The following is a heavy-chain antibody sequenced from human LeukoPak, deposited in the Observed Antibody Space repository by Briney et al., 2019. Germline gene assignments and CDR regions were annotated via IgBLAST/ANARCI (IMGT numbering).Heavy chain of an antibody. CDR1: GGTFSSYA. V-gene: IGHV1-69*06. CDR2: IIPIFGTA. Sequence: SVKVSCKASGGTFSSYAISWVRQAPGQGLEWLGGIIPIFGTANYAQKFQGRVTITADISTSTAYMELSSLRSEDTAVYYCARHITMVRGVIGSYYYYGMDVWGKGTTVTVSS. CDR3: ARHITMVRGVIGSYYYYGMDV. D-gene: IGHD3-10*01. J-gene: IGHJ6*04.